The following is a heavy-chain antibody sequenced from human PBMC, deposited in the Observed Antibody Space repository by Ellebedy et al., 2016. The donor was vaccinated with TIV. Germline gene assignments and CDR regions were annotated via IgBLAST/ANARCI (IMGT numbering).Heavy chain of an antibody. CDR3: ARDPGGGGDYGDNWFDP. J-gene: IGHJ5*02. D-gene: IGHD3-10*01. V-gene: IGHV3-66*01. Sequence: GESLKISCAAFGFTVSDYFMTWVRQAPGKGLEWVSVIYKNGGTNYTDSVNGRFTITRDDSKNTLYLQMNSLRAEDTAVYYCARDPGGGGDYGDNWFDPWGQGTLVTVSS. CDR1: GFTVSDYF. CDR2: IYKNGGT.